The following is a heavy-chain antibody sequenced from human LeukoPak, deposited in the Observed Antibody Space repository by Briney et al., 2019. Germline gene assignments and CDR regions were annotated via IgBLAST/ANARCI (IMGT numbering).Heavy chain of an antibody. V-gene: IGHV3-33*06. CDR3: AKSGAARNYFDY. Sequence: PGGSLRLSCAASGFTFSSYGMHWVRQAPGKGLEWVAVIWYDGSNKYYAVSVKGRFTISRDNSKNTLYLQMNSLRAEDTAVYYCAKSGAARNYFDYWGQGTLVTVSS. D-gene: IGHD6-6*01. CDR1: GFTFSSYG. CDR2: IWYDGSNK. J-gene: IGHJ4*02.